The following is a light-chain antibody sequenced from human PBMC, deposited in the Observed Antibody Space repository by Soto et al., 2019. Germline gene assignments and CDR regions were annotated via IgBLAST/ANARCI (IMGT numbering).Light chain of an antibody. Sequence: EIVMAQSPATRSWSPWEISTLSCRASQSVRSNLAWYHHKPGHAPRLLIYGASTRATGIPARFSGSGSGTEFTLTINSLQSEDFAVYYCQQSHNWYTFGQGTKVDIK. CDR3: QQSHNWYT. V-gene: IGKV3-15*01. J-gene: IGKJ2*01. CDR1: QSVRSN. CDR2: GAS.